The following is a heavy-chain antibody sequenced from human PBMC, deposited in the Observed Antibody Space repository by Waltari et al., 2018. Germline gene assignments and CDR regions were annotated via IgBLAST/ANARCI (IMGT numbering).Heavy chain of an antibody. CDR2: ISSSGRTL. V-gene: IGHV3-48*03. Sequence: EVQLVESGGGLVQPGGSLRLSCAASGFTFSSYEMNWVRQAPGKGLEWVSYISSSGRTLKYADSVKGRLTSSRDNAKNSLYLQMNSLRAEDTAVYYCAREEYSSSLLFDYWGQGTLVTVSS. D-gene: IGHD6-6*01. CDR3: AREEYSSSLLFDY. CDR1: GFTFSSYE. J-gene: IGHJ4*02.